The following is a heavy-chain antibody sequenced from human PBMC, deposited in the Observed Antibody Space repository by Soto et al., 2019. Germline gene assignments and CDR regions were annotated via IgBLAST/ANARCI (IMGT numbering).Heavy chain of an antibody. Sequence: GASVRVSCKASGYTFTSYGISWVRQAPGQGLEWMGWISAYNGNTNYAQKLQGRVTMTTETSTSTAYMELRSLRYDDTAVYYCARDLVPVDRSWPIFGYWGQGTLVNVSS. V-gene: IGHV1-18*04. CDR2: ISAYNGNT. CDR1: GYTFTSYG. D-gene: IGHD3-22*01. CDR3: ARDLVPVDRSWPIFGY. J-gene: IGHJ4*02.